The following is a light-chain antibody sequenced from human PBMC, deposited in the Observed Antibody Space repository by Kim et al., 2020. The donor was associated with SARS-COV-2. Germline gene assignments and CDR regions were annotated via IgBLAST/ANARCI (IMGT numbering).Light chain of an antibody. V-gene: IGLV2-14*03. CDR1: SSDIGAYNY. Sequence: GQSITISCTGTSSDIGAYNYVSWYQQHPGKAPKLMIYDVSDRPSGVSNRFSGSKSGNTASLTISGLQAEDEADYYCFSYTSSSTLVFGGGTKLTVL. CDR2: DVS. CDR3: FSYTSSSTLV. J-gene: IGLJ2*01.